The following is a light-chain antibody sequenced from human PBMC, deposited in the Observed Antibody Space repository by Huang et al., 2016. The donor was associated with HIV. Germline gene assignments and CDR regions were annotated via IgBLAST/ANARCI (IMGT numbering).Light chain of an antibody. CDR3: MQSLQTLPT. CDR1: ESLLYTNGFRY. Sequence: DIVMSQSPLSLTVTPGEPASISCKSNESLLYTNGFRYLNWYLQKPGLSPHLLIYLGSNRASGVPDRFSGSGTGIEFTLTISRVEADDVGVYYCMQSLQTLPTFGQGTKVEI. V-gene: IGKV2-28*01. J-gene: IGKJ1*01. CDR2: LGS.